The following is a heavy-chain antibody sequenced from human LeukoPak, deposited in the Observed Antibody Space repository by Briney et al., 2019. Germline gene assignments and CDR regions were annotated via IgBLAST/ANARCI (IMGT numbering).Heavy chain of an antibody. Sequence: SETLSLTCAVYGGSFSGYYWSWIRQPPGKGLEWIGEINHSGSTNYNPSLKSRVTISVDTSKSQFSLKLSSVTAADTAVYYCARADSSGWCVGYDYWGQGTLVTVSS. CDR2: INHSGST. D-gene: IGHD6-19*01. CDR3: ARADSSGWCVGYDY. J-gene: IGHJ4*02. V-gene: IGHV4-34*01. CDR1: GGSFSGYY.